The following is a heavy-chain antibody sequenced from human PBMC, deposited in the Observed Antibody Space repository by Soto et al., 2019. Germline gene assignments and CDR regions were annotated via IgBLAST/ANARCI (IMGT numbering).Heavy chain of an antibody. V-gene: IGHV3-30*18. J-gene: IGHJ6*02. CDR3: AKDQGSSSWPTVYYYYYGMDV. Sequence: LRLSCAASGFTFSSYGMHWVRQAPGKGLEWVAVISYDGSNKYYADSVKGRFTISRDNSKNTLYLQMNSLRAEDTAVYYCAKDQGSSSWPTVYYYYYGMDVWGQGTTVTVSS. CDR2: ISYDGSNK. D-gene: IGHD6-13*01. CDR1: GFTFSSYG.